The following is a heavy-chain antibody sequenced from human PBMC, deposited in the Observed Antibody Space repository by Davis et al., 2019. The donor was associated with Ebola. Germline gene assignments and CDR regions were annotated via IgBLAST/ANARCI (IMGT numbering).Heavy chain of an antibody. Sequence: MPSETLSLTCTVSGGSISSSSYYWGWIRQPPGKGLEWIGSIYYSGSTYYNPSLKSRVTISVDTSKNQFSLKLTSVTAADTAVYYCARSTVVNAFDIWGQGTMVTVSS. V-gene: IGHV4-39*07. CDR1: GGSISSSSYY. J-gene: IGHJ3*02. CDR3: ARSTVVNAFDI. CDR2: IYYSGST. D-gene: IGHD4-23*01.